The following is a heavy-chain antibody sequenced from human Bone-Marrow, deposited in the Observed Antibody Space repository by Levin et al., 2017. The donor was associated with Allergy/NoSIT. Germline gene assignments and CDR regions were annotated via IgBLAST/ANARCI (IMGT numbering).Heavy chain of an antibody. CDR3: AKGRGSGSYYSK. V-gene: IGHV3-30*18. CDR1: GFTFSSYG. D-gene: IGHD3-10*01. J-gene: IGHJ4*02. Sequence: PGGSLRLSCAASGFTFSSYGMHWVRQAPGEGLEWVAVISYDGSNKYYADSVKGRFTISRDNSKNTLYLQMNILRAEDTAVYYCAKGRGSGSYYSKWGQGTLVTVSS. CDR2: ISYDGSNK.